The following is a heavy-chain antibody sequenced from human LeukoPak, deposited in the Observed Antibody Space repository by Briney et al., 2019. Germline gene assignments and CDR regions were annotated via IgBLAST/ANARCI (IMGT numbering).Heavy chain of an antibody. CDR2: IKQDGSEK. CDR1: GFTFSTYW. J-gene: IGHJ3*02. D-gene: IGHD3-10*01. V-gene: IGHV3-7*01. CDR3: ASPYSGAFDI. Sequence: PGGSLRLSCAASGFTFSTYWMSWVRQAPGKGLEWVANIKQDGSEKYYVDSVKGRFTITRDNAKNSLYLQMNSLRAEDTAVYYCASPYSGAFDIWGQGTMVTVSS.